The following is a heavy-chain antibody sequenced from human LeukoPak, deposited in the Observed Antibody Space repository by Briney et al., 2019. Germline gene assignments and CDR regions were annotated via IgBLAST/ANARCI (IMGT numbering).Heavy chain of an antibody. V-gene: IGHV1-2*04. CDR1: GYTFTGYY. D-gene: IGHD3-10*01. CDR2: INPNSGGT. J-gene: IGHJ4*02. CDR3: ARGRRIRIWFGELLDY. Sequence: GASVKVSCKASGYTFTGYYMHWVRQAPGQWLEWMGWINPNSGGTNYAQKFQGWVTMTRDTSISTAYMELSRLRSDDTAVYYCARGRRIRIWFGELLDYWGQGTLVTVSS.